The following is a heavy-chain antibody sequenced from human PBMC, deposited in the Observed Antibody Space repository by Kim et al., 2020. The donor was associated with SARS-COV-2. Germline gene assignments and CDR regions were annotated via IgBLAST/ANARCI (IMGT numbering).Heavy chain of an antibody. D-gene: IGHD6-13*01. CDR2: GST. Sequence: GSTYYNPSLKSRVTISVDTSKNQFSLKLSSVTAADTAVYYCAVHSSSWYSWGQGTLVTVSS. CDR3: AVHSSSWYS. J-gene: IGHJ4*02. V-gene: IGHV4-39*01.